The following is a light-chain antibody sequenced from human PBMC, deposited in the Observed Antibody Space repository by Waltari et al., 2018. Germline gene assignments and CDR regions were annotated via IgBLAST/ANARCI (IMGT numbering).Light chain of an antibody. J-gene: IGKJ4*01. CDR2: GAS. CDR3: QQYTTLPLT. CDR1: PSVSSN. V-gene: IGKV3-15*01. Sequence: LACRASPSVSSNVAWYQQRPGQAPRLLIFGASTRATGIPARFSGSESGTEFTLTISSLQSEDSAVYFCQQYTTLPLTFGGGTKVEI.